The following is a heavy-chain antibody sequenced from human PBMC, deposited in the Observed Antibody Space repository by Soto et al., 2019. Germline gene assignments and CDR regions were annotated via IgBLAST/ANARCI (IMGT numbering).Heavy chain of an antibody. CDR1: GYTFTSYD. J-gene: IGHJ4*02. Sequence: QVQLVQSGTEVKKPGASVKVSCKASGYTFTSYDINWVRQATGQGLEWMGWMNPNSGNTGYAQKFQGRVTMTRNTSISTAYMELSGLRSEDTAVYYCARPLGYCSGGSCPVSLWGQGTLVTVSS. V-gene: IGHV1-8*01. D-gene: IGHD2-15*01. CDR2: MNPNSGNT. CDR3: ARPLGYCSGGSCPVSL.